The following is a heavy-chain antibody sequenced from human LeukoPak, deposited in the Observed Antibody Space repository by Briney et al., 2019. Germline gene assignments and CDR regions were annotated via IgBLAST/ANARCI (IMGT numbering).Heavy chain of an antibody. J-gene: IGHJ4*02. CDR1: GFTFSSYS. CDR2: ISSSSSYI. V-gene: IGHV3-21*01. Sequence: GGSLRLSCAASGFTFSSYSMNWVRQAPGKGLEGGSSISSSSSYIYYADSVKGRFTISRDNSKNSLYLQMNSLRAEDTAVYYCAVGTYSTVDYWGQGTLVTVSS. D-gene: IGHD6-13*01. CDR3: AVGTYSTVDY.